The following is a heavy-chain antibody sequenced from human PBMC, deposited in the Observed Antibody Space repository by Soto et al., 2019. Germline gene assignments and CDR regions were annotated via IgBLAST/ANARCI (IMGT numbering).Heavy chain of an antibody. V-gene: IGHV1-69*13. CDR2: IIPIFGTA. CDR3: ARDPSMVRGVMGYHYGMDV. D-gene: IGHD3-10*01. J-gene: IGHJ6*02. Sequence: GASVKVSCKASGGTFSSYAISWVRQAPGQGLEWMGGIIPIFGTANYAQKFQGRVTITADESTSTAYMELSSLRSEDTAVYYCARDPSMVRGVMGYHYGMDVWGQGTTVTVSS. CDR1: GGTFSSYA.